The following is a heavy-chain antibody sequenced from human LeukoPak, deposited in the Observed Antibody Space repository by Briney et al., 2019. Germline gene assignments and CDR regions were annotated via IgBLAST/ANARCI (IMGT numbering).Heavy chain of an antibody. CDR2: MYDSGGTTSYT. V-gene: IGHV3-23*01. Sequence: PGGSLRLSCEASGFTLSSYAMNWVRQAPGKGLEWVAGMYDSGGTTSYTWYAGSVKGRFTISRDKFKNTLYLQVNSLRADDTAVYYCERLRLGELSTVDYWGQGTLVTVSS. D-gene: IGHD3-16*02. CDR1: GFTLSSYA. J-gene: IGHJ4*02. CDR3: ERLRLGELSTVDY.